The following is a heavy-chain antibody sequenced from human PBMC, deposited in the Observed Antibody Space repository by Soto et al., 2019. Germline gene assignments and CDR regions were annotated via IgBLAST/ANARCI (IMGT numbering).Heavy chain of an antibody. CDR1: GFIFGAYA. D-gene: IGHD6-19*01. CDR2: IGAAGDT. J-gene: IGHJ4*02. V-gene: IGHV3-13*01. CDR3: ASGPISSGWYVRNYFDY. Sequence: PGGSLRLSCAASGFIFGAYAMSWVRQAPGKGLEWVSAIGAAGDTYYPGSVKGRFTISRENAKNSLYLQMDSLRAEDTAVYYCASGPISSGWYVRNYFDYWGQGTLVTVSS.